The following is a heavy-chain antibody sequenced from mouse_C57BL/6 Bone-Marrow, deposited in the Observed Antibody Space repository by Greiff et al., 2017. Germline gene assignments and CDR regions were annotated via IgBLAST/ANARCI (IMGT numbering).Heavy chain of an antibody. CDR3: ASRSYDYDEAY. CDR1: GYTFTDYA. D-gene: IGHD2-4*01. J-gene: IGHJ3*01. Sequence: QVQLQQSGPELVRPGVSVKISCKGSGYTFTDYAMHWVKQSHAKSLEWIGVISTYYGDASYNQKFKDKATMTVDEYSRTACMELAKLTSEDSAVYYYASRSYDYDEAYWGQGTLVTVSA. CDR2: ISTYYGDA. V-gene: IGHV1-67*01.